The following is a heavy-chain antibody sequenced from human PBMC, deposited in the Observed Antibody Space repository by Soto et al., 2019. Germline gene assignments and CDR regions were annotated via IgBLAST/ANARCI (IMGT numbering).Heavy chain of an antibody. Sequence: GGSLRLSCAASGFAFSIYSMNLVRQAPGKGLEWVSSISISSSYIYYADSVKGRFTISRDNAKNSLYLQMNSLRAEDTAVYYCARVYYYDSSGEYHFDYWGQGGRVPVSS. J-gene: IGHJ4*02. CDR3: ARVYYYDSSGEYHFDY. CDR2: ISISSSYI. V-gene: IGHV3-21*01. D-gene: IGHD3-22*01. CDR1: GFAFSIYS.